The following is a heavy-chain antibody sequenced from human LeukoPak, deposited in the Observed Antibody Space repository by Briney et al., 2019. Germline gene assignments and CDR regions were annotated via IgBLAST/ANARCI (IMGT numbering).Heavy chain of an antibody. J-gene: IGHJ4*02. V-gene: IGHV4-34*01. Sequence: SETLSLTCAVYGGPFSGYYWSWIRQPPGKGLEWIGEINHSGSTNYNPSLKSRVTISVDTSKNQFSLKLSSVTAADTAVYYCARGRRYSGYDPFDYWGQGTLVTVSS. CDR1: GGPFSGYY. D-gene: IGHD5-12*01. CDR3: ARGRRYSGYDPFDY. CDR2: INHSGST.